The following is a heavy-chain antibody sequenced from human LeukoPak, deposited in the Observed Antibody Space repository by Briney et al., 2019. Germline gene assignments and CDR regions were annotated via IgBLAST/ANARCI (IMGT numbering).Heavy chain of an antibody. Sequence: GGSLRLSCAASGFTVSSNYMSWVRQAPGKWLEWVSVIYSGGSTYYADSVKGRFTISRDNSKNTLYLQMNSLRAEDTAVYYCASLDSSSWYPLDYWGQGTLVTVSS. D-gene: IGHD6-13*01. CDR1: GFTVSSNY. CDR3: ASLDSSSWYPLDY. CDR2: IYSGGST. J-gene: IGHJ4*02. V-gene: IGHV3-53*01.